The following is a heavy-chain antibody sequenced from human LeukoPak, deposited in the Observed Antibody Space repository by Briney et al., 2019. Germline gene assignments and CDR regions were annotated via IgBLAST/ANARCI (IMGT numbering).Heavy chain of an antibody. D-gene: IGHD4-17*01. CDR1: GFTFINAW. CDR2: ISGGGGGST. Sequence: PGGSLRLSCAASGFTFINAWMSWVRQAPGKGLEWVSAISGGGGGSTSYADSVKGRFTISRDNSKNMLYLQMNSLRAEDTAVYYCARDPTVTNVHDAFDMWGQGTMVTVSS. J-gene: IGHJ3*02. CDR3: ARDPTVTNVHDAFDM. V-gene: IGHV3-23*01.